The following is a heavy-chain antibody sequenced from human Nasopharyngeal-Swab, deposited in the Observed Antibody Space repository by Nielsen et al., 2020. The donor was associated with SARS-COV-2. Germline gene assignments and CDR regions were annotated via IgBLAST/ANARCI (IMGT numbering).Heavy chain of an antibody. CDR1: GFTFSSYA. V-gene: IGHV3-23*01. Sequence: GESLKISCAASGFTFSSYAMSWVRQAPGKGLEWVSAISGSGGSTYYADSVKGRFTISRDNSKNTLYLQMNSLRAEDAAVYYCANSVQIGMMDYWGQGTLVTVSS. CDR3: ANSVQIGMMDY. J-gene: IGHJ4*02. D-gene: IGHD3-16*01. CDR2: ISGSGGST.